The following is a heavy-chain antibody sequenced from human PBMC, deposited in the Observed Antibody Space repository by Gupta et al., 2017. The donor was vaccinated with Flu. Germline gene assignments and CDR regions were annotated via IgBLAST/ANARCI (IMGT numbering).Heavy chain of an antibody. CDR2: ISSSAVT. V-gene: IGHV3-48*03. CDR1: GFTFSNYE. J-gene: IGHJ4*02. CDR3: ARGHWDS. Sequence: EVQLVESGGVLVQPGGSLRISCAVSGFTFSNYEFSWVRLAPGKGLEWVSYISSSAVTYYTDSVKGRFTISRDNAESSVYLQMNSLRAEDTAFYYCARGHWDSWGQGTLVTVSS.